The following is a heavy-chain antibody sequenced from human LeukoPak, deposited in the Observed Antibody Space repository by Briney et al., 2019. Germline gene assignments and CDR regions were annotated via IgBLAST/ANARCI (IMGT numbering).Heavy chain of an antibody. CDR3: ARGSSWFDDEYNWFDP. Sequence: ASVTVSCKASGYTFTSYDINWVRQATGQGLEWMGWMNPNSGNTGYAQKFQGRVTMTRNTSISTAYMELSSLRSEDTAVYYCARGSSWFDDEYNWFDPWGQGTLVTVSS. CDR1: GYTFTSYD. CDR2: MNPNSGNT. J-gene: IGHJ5*02. D-gene: IGHD6-13*01. V-gene: IGHV1-8*01.